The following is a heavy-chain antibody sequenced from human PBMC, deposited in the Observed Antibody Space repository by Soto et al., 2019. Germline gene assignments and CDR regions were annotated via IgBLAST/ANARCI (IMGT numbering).Heavy chain of an antibody. CDR2: IYPGDSDT. CDR3: ARQEDRGSYFDY. V-gene: IGHV5-51*01. J-gene: IGHJ4*02. D-gene: IGHD1-26*01. CDR1: GYSFTSYW. Sequence: GESLKISCKGSGYSFTSYWIGWVRQMPGKGLEWMGIIYPGDSDTRYSPSLQGQVTSPADKSISTAYLQCSSLKASDTAMYYCARQEDRGSYFDYWGQGTMVTVSS.